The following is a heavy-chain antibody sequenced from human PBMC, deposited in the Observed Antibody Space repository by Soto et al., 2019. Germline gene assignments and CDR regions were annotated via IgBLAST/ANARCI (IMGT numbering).Heavy chain of an antibody. CDR1: GGTFSSYA. D-gene: IGHD5-18*01. CDR3: ASYPAVDTAMVRDYYYYYGMDV. V-gene: IGHV1-69*01. Sequence: QVQLVQSGAEVKKPGSSVKVSCKASGGTFSSYAISWVRQAPGQGLEWMGGIIPIFGTANYAQKFQGRVTITADEFTSTAYMELSSLRSEDTAVYYCASYPAVDTAMVRDYYYYYGMDVWGQGTTVTVAS. J-gene: IGHJ6*02. CDR2: IIPIFGTA.